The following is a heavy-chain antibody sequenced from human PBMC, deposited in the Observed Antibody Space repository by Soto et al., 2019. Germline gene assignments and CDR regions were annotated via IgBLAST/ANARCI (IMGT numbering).Heavy chain of an antibody. D-gene: IGHD3-3*01. J-gene: IGHJ5*02. Sequence: QVQLVQSGAEVKKPGSSVNVSCKTSGGTFGNSAVAWVRQAPGQGLEWMGGIVPMFGTANYAQKFQGRLTITADDSTNTAYLELRSLRSDDTAVYSCARDGEPETAFWRGPVGGGMFDPWGQGTLVTFS. CDR2: IVPMFGTA. CDR3: ARDGEPETAFWRGPVGGGMFDP. CDR1: GGTFGNSA. V-gene: IGHV1-69*12.